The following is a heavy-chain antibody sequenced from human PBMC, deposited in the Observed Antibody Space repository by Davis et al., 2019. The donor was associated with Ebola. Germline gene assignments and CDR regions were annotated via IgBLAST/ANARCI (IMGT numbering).Heavy chain of an antibody. CDR2: IRSDGSVK. J-gene: IGHJ4*02. V-gene: IGHV3-30*02. CDR3: AKADPQQYFDY. CDR1: GFTFSISG. Sequence: GESLKISCVASGFTFSISGMHWVRQAPGKGLEWVAFIRSDGSVKYYADSLKGRFTISRDYSKNTLSLQMNSLRAEDTAVYYCAKADPQQYFDYWGQGTLVTVS.